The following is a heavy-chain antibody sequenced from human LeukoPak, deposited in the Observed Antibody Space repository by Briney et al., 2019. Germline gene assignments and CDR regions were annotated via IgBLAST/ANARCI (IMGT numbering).Heavy chain of an antibody. CDR1: GRSNSSFY. CDR3: AGVTGYMIEDYFDD. J-gene: IGHJ4*02. D-gene: IGHD3-22*01. V-gene: IGHV4-59*01. Sequence: SETLSLTCTVSGRSNSSFYWGWIRHPPGTGLEWLGYIYYSGSTHYNPSLRRRVPIPGKTSKNHFSLTLDSGTAAHTPVYYCAGVTGYMIEDYFDDWGQGTLVTVSS. CDR2: IYYSGST.